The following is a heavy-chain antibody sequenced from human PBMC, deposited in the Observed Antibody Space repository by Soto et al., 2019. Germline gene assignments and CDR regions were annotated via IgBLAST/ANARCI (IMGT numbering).Heavy chain of an antibody. V-gene: IGHV4-31*03. J-gene: IGHJ4*02. CDR2: IFYSGST. CDR3: ARVRYRYGNNYHFDN. D-gene: IGHD5-18*01. Sequence: PSETLSLTCTVSGGSISSGCFYWSWIRRHPGKGLEWIGNIFYSGSTSYNPSLKSRIDISVDKSKNQFSMWLTSVTAADTAMYYCARVRYRYGNNYHFDNWGQGTLVTVSS. CDR1: GGSISSGCFY.